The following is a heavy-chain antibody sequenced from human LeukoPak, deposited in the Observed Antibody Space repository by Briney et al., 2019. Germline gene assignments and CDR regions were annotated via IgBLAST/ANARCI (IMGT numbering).Heavy chain of an antibody. V-gene: IGHV4-4*02. CDR2: IYHSGST. D-gene: IGHD3-22*01. CDR1: GGSISSSNW. J-gene: IGHJ4*02. CDR3: ATKRMRVLGDS. Sequence: PSETLSLTCAVSGGSISSSNWWSWVRQPPGKGLEWIGEIYHSGSTNFNSSLKSRVTISVDKSKNQFSLNLTSVTAADTAVYYCATKRMRVLGDSWGQGTLVTVSS.